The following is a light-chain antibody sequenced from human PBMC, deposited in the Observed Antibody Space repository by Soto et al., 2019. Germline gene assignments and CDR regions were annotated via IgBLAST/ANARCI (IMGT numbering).Light chain of an antibody. Sequence: EIVLTQSPGTLSLSPGERATLSCRASQRVSSDYLAWYQQKPGQTPKVLIYRASSRATGIPDRFSGSGSGTDFTLTISRLEPEDFAVYYSQQYGSSPLTFGGGTKVEIK. V-gene: IGKV3-20*01. CDR2: RAS. J-gene: IGKJ4*01. CDR3: QQYGSSPLT. CDR1: QRVSSDY.